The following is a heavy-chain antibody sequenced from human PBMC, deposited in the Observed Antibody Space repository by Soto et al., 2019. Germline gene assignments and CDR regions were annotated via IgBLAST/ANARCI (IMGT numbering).Heavy chain of an antibody. D-gene: IGHD6-19*01. CDR1: GGSFSGYF. Sequence: QVQLQQWGAGLLKASETLSLTCVVSGGSFSGYFWTWIRQSPGRGLEWIEEISHSGSRNYNPAFQSRRIISVDSSKNHVSLKLSSVTAADSATYFCARGLAYDRPITVAEPFDSWGQGTLVTVSS. CDR3: ARGLAYDRPITVAEPFDS. J-gene: IGHJ4*02. CDR2: ISHSGSR. V-gene: IGHV4-34*02.